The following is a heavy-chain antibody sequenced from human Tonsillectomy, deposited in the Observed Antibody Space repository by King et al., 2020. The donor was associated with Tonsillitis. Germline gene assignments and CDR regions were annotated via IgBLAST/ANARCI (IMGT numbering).Heavy chain of an antibody. CDR2: IYYSGST. V-gene: IGHV4-30-4*07. D-gene: IGHD2-15*01. CDR1: GGSISSGGYS. CDR3: ARERGGYCSGGSCYWFDP. Sequence: VQLQESGPGLVKPSQTLSLTCAVSGGSISSGGYSWSWIRQPPGKGLEWIGYIYYSGSTYYNPSLKSRVTISVDTSKNQFSLKLSSVTAADTAVYYCARERGGYCSGGSCYWFDPWGQGTLVTVSS. J-gene: IGHJ5*02.